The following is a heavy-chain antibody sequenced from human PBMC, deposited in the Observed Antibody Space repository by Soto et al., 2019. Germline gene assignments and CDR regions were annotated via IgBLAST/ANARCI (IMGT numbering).Heavy chain of an antibody. J-gene: IGHJ4*02. V-gene: IGHV3-23*01. CDR2: ISGSGGST. CDR1: GFTFSSYA. D-gene: IGHD1-1*01. Sequence: EVQLLESGGGLVQPGGSLRLSCAASGFTFSSYAMSWVRQAPGKGLEWVSAISGSGGSTDYAAYVKGRFTISRDNSKKTLYLQMNSLRAEDTAVYYCSATMGSRYWGQGTLVTVSS. CDR3: SATMGSRY.